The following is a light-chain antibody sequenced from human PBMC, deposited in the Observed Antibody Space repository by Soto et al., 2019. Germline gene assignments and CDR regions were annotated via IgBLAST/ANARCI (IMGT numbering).Light chain of an antibody. Sequence: DIQLTPSPSSLSASVGDRVTITCRVSQGISSYLAWYQQKVGEVPKLLIYAASTLQSGVPSRFSGSGSGTDFTLTISSLQPEDVATYYCQTYNSAGDTFGGGTKVDIK. CDR1: QGISSY. CDR2: AAS. CDR3: QTYNSAGDT. V-gene: IGKV1-27*01. J-gene: IGKJ4*01.